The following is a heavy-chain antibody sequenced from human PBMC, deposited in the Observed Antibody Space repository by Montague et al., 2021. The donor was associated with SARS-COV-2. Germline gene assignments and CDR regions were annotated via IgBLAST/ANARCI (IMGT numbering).Heavy chain of an antibody. CDR2: ISYDGSHQ. Sequence: SLRLSCAASAFTFTSYSLHWVRQAPGQGLEWVAIISYDGSHQYYAASVKGRFTISRDNSKNTVYLQMTSLRPEDTAVYYCARVYGSHWPPNYAMDVWGQGTTVIVSS. CDR1: AFTFTSYS. V-gene: IGHV3-30*04. D-gene: IGHD6-13*01. CDR3: ARVYGSHWPPNYAMDV. J-gene: IGHJ6*02.